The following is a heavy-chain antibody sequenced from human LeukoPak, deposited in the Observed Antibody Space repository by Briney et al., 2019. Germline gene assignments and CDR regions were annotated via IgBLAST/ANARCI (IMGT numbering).Heavy chain of an antibody. CDR1: GFTFSDYY. Sequence: GGSLRLSCAASGFTFSDYYMSWIRQAPGKGLEWVSYISSSSSYTNYADSVKGRFTISRDNAKNSLYLQMNSLRAEDTAVYYCARDGSRPYYYYGMDVWGKGTTVTVSS. J-gene: IGHJ6*04. V-gene: IGHV3-11*06. CDR3: ARDGSRPYYYYGMDV. CDR2: ISSSSSYT.